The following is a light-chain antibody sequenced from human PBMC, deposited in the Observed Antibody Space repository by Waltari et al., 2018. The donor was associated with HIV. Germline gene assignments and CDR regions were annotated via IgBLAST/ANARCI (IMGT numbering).Light chain of an antibody. CDR1: SSDVGGYNY. Sequence: QSALTQPASVSGSPGQSITISCTVTSSDVGGYNYVSWYQQHPGKAPKLMISEVSNRPSGVTNRFSGSKSGNTASLTISGLQVEDEADYYCSSYTSSSTLYVFGTGTKVTVL. CDR2: EVS. V-gene: IGLV2-14*01. J-gene: IGLJ1*01. CDR3: SSYTSSSTLYV.